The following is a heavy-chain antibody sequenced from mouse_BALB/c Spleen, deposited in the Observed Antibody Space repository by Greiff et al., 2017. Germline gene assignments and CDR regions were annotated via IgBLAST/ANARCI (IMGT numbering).Heavy chain of an antibody. V-gene: IGHV5-9-3*01. CDR3: AIITTAAWFAY. J-gene: IGHJ3*01. CDR1: GFTFSSYA. D-gene: IGHD1-2*01. Sequence: EVQLVESGGGLVKPGGSLKLSCAASGFTFSSYAMSWVRQTPEKRLEWVATISSGGSYTYYPDSVKGRFTISRDNAKNTLYLQMSSLRSEDTAMYYCAIITTAAWFAYWGQGTLVTVSA. CDR2: ISSGGSYT.